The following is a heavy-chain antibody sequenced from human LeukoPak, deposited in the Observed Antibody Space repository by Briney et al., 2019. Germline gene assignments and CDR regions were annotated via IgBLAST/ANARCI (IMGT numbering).Heavy chain of an antibody. D-gene: IGHD6-19*01. CDR1: GYTFTSYD. CDR2: MNPNSGDT. CDR3: ARGSSYSSGWYAFDI. Sequence: ASVKVSCKASGYTFTSYDINWVRQATGQGLEWMGWMNPNSGDTGYAQKFQGRVTMTRNTSISTAYMELSSLRSEDTAVYYCARGSSYSSGWYAFDIWGQGTLVTVSS. V-gene: IGHV1-8*01. J-gene: IGHJ4*02.